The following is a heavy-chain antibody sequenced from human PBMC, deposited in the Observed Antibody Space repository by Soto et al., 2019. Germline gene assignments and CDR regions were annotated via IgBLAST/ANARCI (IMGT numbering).Heavy chain of an antibody. D-gene: IGHD5-12*01. Sequence: GGSLRLSCTASGFTFGDYAMSWFRQAPGKGLEWVGFIRSKAYGGTTEYAASVKGRLTISREDSKSIAYLQMNSLKTEDTAVYYCTRSGVDIVATRERPKYYYYYMDVWGKGTTVTVSS. J-gene: IGHJ6*03. CDR2: IRSKAYGGTT. V-gene: IGHV3-49*03. CDR1: GFTFGDYA. CDR3: TRSGVDIVATRERPKYYYYYMDV.